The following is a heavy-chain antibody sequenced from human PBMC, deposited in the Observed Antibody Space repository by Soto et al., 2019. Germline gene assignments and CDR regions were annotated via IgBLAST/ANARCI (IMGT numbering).Heavy chain of an antibody. Sequence: PSETLSLTCAVYGGSFSGYYWSWIRQPPGKGLEWIGEINHSGSTNYNPSLKCRVTISVDTSKNQFSLNLSSVTAADTAVYYCARGPLLRFLEWLLYPTLFDYWGQGTLVTVPQ. D-gene: IGHD3-3*01. J-gene: IGHJ4*02. CDR3: ARGPLLRFLEWLLYPTLFDY. V-gene: IGHV4-34*01. CDR1: GGSFSGYY. CDR2: INHSGST.